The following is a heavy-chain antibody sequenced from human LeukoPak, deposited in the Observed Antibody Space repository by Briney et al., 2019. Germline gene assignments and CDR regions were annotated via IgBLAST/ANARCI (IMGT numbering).Heavy chain of an antibody. Sequence: PGGSLRLSCAASGFNLANHATSWVRQTPGKGLEWVSAISGGGDITYYADSVTGRFTISRDDSKDTLFLQMHSLRPGDTAVYYCVREDTPATANYWGQGTLVTISS. V-gene: IGHV3-23*01. CDR2: ISGGGDIT. D-gene: IGHD2-21*02. J-gene: IGHJ4*02. CDR3: VREDTPATANY. CDR1: GFNLANHA.